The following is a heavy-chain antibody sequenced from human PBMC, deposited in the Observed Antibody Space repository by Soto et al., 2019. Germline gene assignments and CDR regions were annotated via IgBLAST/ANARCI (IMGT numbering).Heavy chain of an antibody. V-gene: IGHV3-48*03. CDR2: ITGSGGVM. CDR3: AKVAPFILGSPF. Sequence: LRLSCTASGFDFSGSEMNWFRQAPGKGLEWVAYITGSGGVMFHADSVKGRFSISRDNAKNSLFLEMSDLTADDTGVYYCAKVAPFILGSPFWGQGTLVTVSS. CDR1: GFDFSGSE. D-gene: IGHD2-21*01. J-gene: IGHJ4*02.